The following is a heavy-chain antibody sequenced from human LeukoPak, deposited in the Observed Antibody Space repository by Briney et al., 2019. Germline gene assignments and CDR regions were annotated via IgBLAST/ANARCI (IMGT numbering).Heavy chain of an antibody. CDR1: GFSFSSYS. V-gene: IGHV3-48*02. Sequence: GGSPRLSCAASGFSFSSYSMNWVRQAPGKGLEWVSYISSSSSTIYYADSVKGRFTISRDNAKNSLYLQMNSLRDEDTAVYYCARAADSGYDFKLYYWGQGTLVTVSS. D-gene: IGHD5-12*01. J-gene: IGHJ4*02. CDR3: ARAADSGYDFKLYY. CDR2: ISSSSSTI.